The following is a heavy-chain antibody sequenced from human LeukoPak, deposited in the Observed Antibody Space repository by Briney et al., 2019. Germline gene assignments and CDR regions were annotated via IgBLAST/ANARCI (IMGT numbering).Heavy chain of an antibody. D-gene: IGHD6-19*01. CDR2: INHSGST. CDR1: GGSFSGYY. V-gene: IGHV4-34*01. CDR3: ARRKQWLPMDV. J-gene: IGHJ6*04. Sequence: KPWETLSLTCAVYGGSFSGYYWSWIRQPPGKGLEWIGEINHSGSTNYNPSLKSRVTISVDTSKNQFSLKLSSVTAADTAVYYCARRKQWLPMDVWGKGTTVTISS.